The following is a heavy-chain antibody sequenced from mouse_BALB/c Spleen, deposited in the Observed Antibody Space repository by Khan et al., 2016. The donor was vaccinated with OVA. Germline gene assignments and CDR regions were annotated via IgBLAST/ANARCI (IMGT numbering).Heavy chain of an antibody. CDR3: ARDGYYLDY. CDR2: IYYSGST. D-gene: IGHD2-3*01. Sequence: EVQLQESGPDLVKPSQSLSLTCTVTGYSITSCYSWHWIRQFPGNKLEWMGYIYYSGSTNFNPSLKSRISITRDTSKNNFFPQLNSVTTEDTATYYCARDGYYLDYWGQGTTLTVSS. J-gene: IGHJ2*01. V-gene: IGHV3-1*02. CDR1: GYSITSCYS.